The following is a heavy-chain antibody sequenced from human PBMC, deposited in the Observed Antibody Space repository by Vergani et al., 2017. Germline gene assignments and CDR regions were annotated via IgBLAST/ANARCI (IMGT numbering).Heavy chain of an antibody. CDR1: GFTFSCYA. J-gene: IGHJ5*02. CDR2: ISGSGGST. Sequence: EVQLLESGGGLVPPGGSLRLSCAASGFTFSCYAMSWVRQAPEKGLEWVSTISGSGGSTYYADSVKGRFTISRDNFKNYLYLQMNSLRAEDTAVYYCAKGEPTYCCDSSGSSNWFDPWGQGTLVTVSS. V-gene: IGHV3-23*01. D-gene: IGHD3-22*01. CDR3: AKGEPTYCCDSSGSSNWFDP.